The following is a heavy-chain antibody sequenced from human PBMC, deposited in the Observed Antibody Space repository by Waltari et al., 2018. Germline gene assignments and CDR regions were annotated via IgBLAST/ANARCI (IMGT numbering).Heavy chain of an antibody. CDR3: ARIVYSSGWDNWFDP. CDR1: GYSISSGYD. Sequence: QVQLQESGPGLVKPSETMSLTCDVSGYSISSGYDWGWIRQPPGKGLEWIGSIYHSGSTYYNPSLKSRVTISVDTSKNQFSLKLSSVTAADTAVYYCARIVYSSGWDNWFDPWGQGTLVTVSS. CDR2: IYHSGST. J-gene: IGHJ5*02. D-gene: IGHD6-19*01. V-gene: IGHV4-38-2*01.